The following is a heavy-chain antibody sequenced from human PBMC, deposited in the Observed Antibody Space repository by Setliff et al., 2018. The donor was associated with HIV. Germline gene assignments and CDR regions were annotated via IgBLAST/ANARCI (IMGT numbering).Heavy chain of an antibody. Sequence: GASVKVSCKASGYTFTNYYMHWVRQAPGQGLEWMGGSTPLLDTTNYAQKFQGRVTITADKSTNTAYMELSSLRSDDTAIYYCAKPFGSDGSRQLDSWGQGTTVTVSS. CDR1: GYTFTNYY. D-gene: IGHD2-15*01. J-gene: IGHJ6*02. CDR2: STPLLDTT. V-gene: IGHV1-69*06. CDR3: AKPFGSDGSRQLDS.